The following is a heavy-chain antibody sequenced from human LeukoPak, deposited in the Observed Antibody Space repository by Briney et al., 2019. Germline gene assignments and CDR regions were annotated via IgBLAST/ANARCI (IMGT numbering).Heavy chain of an antibody. CDR2: IYYSGST. CDR1: GGSISSYY. V-gene: IGHV4-59*08. D-gene: IGHD3-3*01. CDR3: ATHRFLERDWFDP. J-gene: IGHJ5*02. Sequence: PSETLSLTCTVSGGSISSYYWSWIRQPPGKGLEWIGYIYYSGSTNYNPSLKSRVTISVDTSKNQFSLKLSSVTAAETAVYYCATHRFLERDWFDPWGQGTLVTVSS.